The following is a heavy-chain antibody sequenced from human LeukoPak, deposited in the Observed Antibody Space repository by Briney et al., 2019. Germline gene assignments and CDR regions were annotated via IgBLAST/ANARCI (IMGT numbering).Heavy chain of an antibody. V-gene: IGHV3-21*01. D-gene: IGHD3-10*01. CDR2: ISSSSSYI. CDR3: ARVTSQQYNWFDP. J-gene: IGHJ5*02. CDR1: GFTFSSYA. Sequence: PGGSLRLSCAASGFTFSSYAMSWVRQAPGKGLEWVSSISSSSSYIYYADSVKGRFTISRDNAKNSLYLQMNSLRAEDTAVYYCARVTSQQYNWFDPWGQGTLVTVSS.